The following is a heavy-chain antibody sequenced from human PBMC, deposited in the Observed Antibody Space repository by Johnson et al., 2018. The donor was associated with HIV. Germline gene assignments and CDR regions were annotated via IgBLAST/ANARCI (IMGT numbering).Heavy chain of an antibody. D-gene: IGHD3-16*01. CDR1: GFTFSSYA. Sequence: VQLVESGGGVVQPGGSLRLSCAASGFTFSSYAMHWVRQAPGKGLEWVAFIRYDETNKYYADSVKGRFTISRDNSKDTLYLQMNSLRAEDTAVYNCAKDMRLGELFSAFDIWGQGTLVTVSS. V-gene: IGHV3-30*02. J-gene: IGHJ3*02. CDR3: AKDMRLGELFSAFDI. CDR2: IRYDETNK.